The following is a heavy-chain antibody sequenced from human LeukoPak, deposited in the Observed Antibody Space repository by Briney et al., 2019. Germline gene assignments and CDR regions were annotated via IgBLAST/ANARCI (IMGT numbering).Heavy chain of an antibody. D-gene: IGHD6-19*01. V-gene: IGHV1-18*01. J-gene: IGHJ4*02. CDR3: ARGATVAGTPYFDY. Sequence: ASVKVSCKASGYTVTSYGISWVRQAPGQRLGWMGWISAYNGNTNYAQKLQGRVTMTTDTSTSTAYMELRSLRSDDTAVYYCARGATVAGTPYFDYWGQGTLVTVSS. CDR2: ISAYNGNT. CDR1: GYTVTSYG.